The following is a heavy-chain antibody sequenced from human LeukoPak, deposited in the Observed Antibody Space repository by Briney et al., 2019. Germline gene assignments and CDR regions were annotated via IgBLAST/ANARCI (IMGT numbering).Heavy chain of an antibody. J-gene: IGHJ5*02. CDR2: IYHSGST. D-gene: IGHD3-3*01. CDR3: ARVGDYDFWSGYLSPYNWFDP. Sequence: SETLSLTCAVSGYSISSGYYWGWIRQPPGKGLEWIGSIYHSGSTYYNPSLKSRVTISVDTSKNQFSLKLSSVTAADTAVYYCARVGDYDFWSGYLSPYNWFDPWGQGTLVTVSS. CDR1: GYSISSGYY. V-gene: IGHV4-38-2*01.